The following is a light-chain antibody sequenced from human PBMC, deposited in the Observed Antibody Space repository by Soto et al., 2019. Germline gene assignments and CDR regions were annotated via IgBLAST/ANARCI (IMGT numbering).Light chain of an antibody. J-gene: IGLJ2*01. V-gene: IGLV2-23*02. CDR1: SSDIGSYNL. CDR2: EVS. CDR3: CSYGGSRTLV. Sequence: QSALTQPASVSGSPGQSITISCTGTSSDIGSYNLVSWYQQQPGKAPKLMIYEVSKRPSGVSNRFSGSKSGNAASLTISGLQAEDEAGYYCCSYGGSRTLVFGGGTQLTVL.